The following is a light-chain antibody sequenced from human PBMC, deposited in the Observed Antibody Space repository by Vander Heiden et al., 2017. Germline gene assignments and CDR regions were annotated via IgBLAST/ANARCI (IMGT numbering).Light chain of an antibody. CDR1: SSNIGSNY. CDR3: AAWDDSLSGVV. Sequence: QSVLTQPPSASGTPGQGVTISCSGSSSNIGSNYVSWYHQLPGTAPKLLIYKNNQRPSGVPDRFSGSKSGTSASLAISGLRSEDEADYYCAAWDDSLSGVVFGGGTKLTVL. CDR2: KNN. J-gene: IGLJ2*01. V-gene: IGLV1-47*01.